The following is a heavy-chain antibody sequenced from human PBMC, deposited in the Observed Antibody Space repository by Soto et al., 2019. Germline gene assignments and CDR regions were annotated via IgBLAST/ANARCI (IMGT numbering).Heavy chain of an antibody. V-gene: IGHV1-3*01. J-gene: IGHJ6*02. CDR3: ARDLGCSGGSCLDYYYGMDV. D-gene: IGHD2-15*01. CDR1: GYTFTSYA. Sequence: GTSVKVSCKDSGYTFTSYAMHWVRQAPGQRLEWMGWINAGNGNTKYSQKFQGRVTITRDTSASTAYMELSSLRSEDTAVYYCARDLGCSGGSCLDYYYGMDVWGQGTTVTVSS. CDR2: INAGNGNT.